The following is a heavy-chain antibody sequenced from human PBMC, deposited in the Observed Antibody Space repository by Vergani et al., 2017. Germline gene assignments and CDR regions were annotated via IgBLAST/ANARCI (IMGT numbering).Heavy chain of an antibody. V-gene: IGHV4-61*02. CDR2: IYTSGST. CDR1: GGSISSGSYY. D-gene: IGHD4-17*01. CDR3: ARENYGDYYYYYYYMDV. J-gene: IGHJ6*03. Sequence: QVQLQESGPGLVKPSQTLSLTCTVSGGSISSGSYYWSWIRQPAGKGLEWIGRIYTSGSTNYNPSLKSRVTISVDTSKNQFSLKLRSVTAADTAVYYCARENYGDYYYYYYYMDVWGKGTTVTVAS.